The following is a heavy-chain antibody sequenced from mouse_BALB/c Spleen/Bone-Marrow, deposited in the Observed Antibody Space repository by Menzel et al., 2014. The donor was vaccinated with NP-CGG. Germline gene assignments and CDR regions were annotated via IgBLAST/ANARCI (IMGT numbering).Heavy chain of an antibody. Sequence: QVQLQQSGAELAKPGASVKMSRKASGYTFTTYWMHWVKQRPGQGLEWIGYINPSTAYTDYNQKFEDKATLTADKSSSTAYMQLSSLTSEDSAVYYCARDLDYWGQGTSVTVSS. CDR2: INPSTAYT. V-gene: IGHV1-7*01. CDR3: ARDLDY. CDR1: GYTFTTYW. J-gene: IGHJ4*01.